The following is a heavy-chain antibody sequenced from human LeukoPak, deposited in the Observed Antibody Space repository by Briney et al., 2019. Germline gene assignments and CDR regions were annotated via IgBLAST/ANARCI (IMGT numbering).Heavy chain of an antibody. Sequence: SETLSLTCAVYGGSFSGYYWSWIRQPPGKGLEWIGEINHSGSTNYNPSLKSRVTISVDTSKNQFSLKLSSVTAADTAVYYCARGGPTVTTTEYFQHWGQGTLVTVSS. CDR1: GGSFSGYY. J-gene: IGHJ1*01. CDR3: ARGGPTVTTTEYFQH. D-gene: IGHD4-17*01. CDR2: INHSGST. V-gene: IGHV4-34*01.